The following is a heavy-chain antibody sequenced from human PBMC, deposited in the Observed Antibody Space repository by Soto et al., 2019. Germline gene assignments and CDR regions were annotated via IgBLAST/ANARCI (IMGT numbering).Heavy chain of an antibody. CDR2: INHSGST. V-gene: IGHV4-34*01. D-gene: IGHD3-22*01. J-gene: IGHJ4*02. CDR3: ARGRTLRYYYDSSGYYYFDY. CDR1: GGSFSGYY. Sequence: SETLSLTCAVYGGSFSGYYWSWIRQPPGKGLEWIGEINHSGSTNYNPSLKSRVTISVDTSKNQFSLKLSSVTAADTAVYYCARGRTLRYYYDSSGYYYFDYWGQGTLVTVCS.